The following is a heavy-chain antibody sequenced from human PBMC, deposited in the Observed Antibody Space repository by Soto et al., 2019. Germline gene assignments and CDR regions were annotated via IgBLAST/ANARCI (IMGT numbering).Heavy chain of an antibody. CDR1: GFTLSNAW. D-gene: IGHD6-13*01. J-gene: IGHJ4*02. V-gene: IGHV3-15*07. CDR3: CTDQGDSSSWYHFDY. Sequence: EVQLVESGGGLVKPGGSLRLSCAASGFTLSNAWMHWVRQTPGKGLEWVGRIKSKADGGTVDYAAPVKGRFTISRDDSQNSLFLQMNSLNTEDTAVYYCCTDQGDSSSWYHFDYWGQGTSVTVYS. CDR2: IKSKADGGTV.